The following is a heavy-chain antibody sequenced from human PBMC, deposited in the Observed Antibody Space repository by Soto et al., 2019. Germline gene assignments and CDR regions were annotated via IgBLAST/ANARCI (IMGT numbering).Heavy chain of an antibody. J-gene: IGHJ5*02. V-gene: IGHV3-30*18. D-gene: IGHD6-13*01. Sequence: GGSLRLSCAASGFTFSSYGMHWVRQAPGKGLEWVAVISYDGSNKYYADSVKGRFTISRDNSKNTLYLQMNSLRAEDTAVYYCAKERQQQLVEDWFDPWGQGTLVTVSS. CDR1: GFTFSSYG. CDR3: AKERQQQLVEDWFDP. CDR2: ISYDGSNK.